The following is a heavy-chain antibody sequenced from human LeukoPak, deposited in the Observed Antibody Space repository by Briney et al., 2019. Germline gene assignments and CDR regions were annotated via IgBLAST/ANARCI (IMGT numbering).Heavy chain of an antibody. V-gene: IGHV1-2*02. CDR2: INSNSGGT. Sequence: EASVKVSCKASGYTFTGYYMHWVRQAPGQGLEWMGWINSNSGGTNYAQKFQGRVTMTRDTSISTAYMELSRLRSDDTAVYYCARVNIQGNRDGYNYNWFDPWGQGTLVTVSS. J-gene: IGHJ5*02. D-gene: IGHD5-24*01. CDR1: GYTFTGYY. CDR3: ARVNIQGNRDGYNYNWFDP.